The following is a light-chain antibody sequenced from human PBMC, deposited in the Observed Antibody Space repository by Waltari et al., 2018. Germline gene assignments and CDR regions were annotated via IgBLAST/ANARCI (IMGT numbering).Light chain of an antibody. J-gene: IGKJ1*01. V-gene: IGKV3-15*01. Sequence: EIVMTQSPATLSVSPGDRATLSCRARQSVNSNLAWYQQKPGQAPRLLIYGASTRATGSPARFGGSGSGTEFTLTISSLQVDDVAIYYCQQYNKWLWTFGQGTKVEI. CDR2: GAS. CDR3: QQYNKWLWT. CDR1: QSVNSN.